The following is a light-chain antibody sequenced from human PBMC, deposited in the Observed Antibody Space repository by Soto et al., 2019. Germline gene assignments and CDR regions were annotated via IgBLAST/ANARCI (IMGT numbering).Light chain of an antibody. J-gene: IGLJ2*01. CDR1: SSTIGAGYD. CDR3: QSYDSSLSGSVV. CDR2: GNS. Sequence: QSVLTQPPSVSGAPGQRVTISCTGRSSTIGAGYDVHWYQQLPGTAPKLLIYGNSNLPSGVPDRFSGSKSGTSASLAITGLQAEDESDYYGQSYDSSLSGSVVFGGGTKLTVL. V-gene: IGLV1-40*01.